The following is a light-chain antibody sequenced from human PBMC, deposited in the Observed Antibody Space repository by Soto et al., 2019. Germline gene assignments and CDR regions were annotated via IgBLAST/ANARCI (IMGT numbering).Light chain of an antibody. CDR1: SGHSSYA. CDR3: QTWGTGIRV. J-gene: IGLJ3*02. Sequence: QAVLTQSPSASASLGASVNLTCTLSSGHSSYAIAWHQQQPEKGPRYLMKLNSDGSHNEGDGIPDRFSGSSSGAERYLTSASLQSEDEADYYCQTWGTGIRVFGGGTKVTVL. V-gene: IGLV4-69*01. CDR2: LNSDGSH.